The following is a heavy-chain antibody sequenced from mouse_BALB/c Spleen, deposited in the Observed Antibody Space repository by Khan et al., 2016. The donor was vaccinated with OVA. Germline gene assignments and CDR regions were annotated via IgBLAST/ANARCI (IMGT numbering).Heavy chain of an antibody. V-gene: IGHV1-7*01. J-gene: IGHJ3*01. CDR1: GYTFTTYW. D-gene: IGHD2-1*01. CDR3: ERRGLYGIFAY. CDR2: IYPSTGYT. Sequence: QVQLQQSGAELAKPGASVKMSCKASGYTFTTYWMHWVKQRPGQGLEWIGYIYPSTGYTEYNQKFKDKATLTTDKSSRTAYMQLSSLTSEDSAVYYCERRGLYGIFAYWGKGTLVTVSA.